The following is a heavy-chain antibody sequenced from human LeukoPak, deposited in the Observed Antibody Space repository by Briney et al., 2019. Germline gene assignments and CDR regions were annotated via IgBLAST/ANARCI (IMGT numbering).Heavy chain of an antibody. V-gene: IGHV4-59*08. J-gene: IGHJ1*01. Sequence: SETLSLTCTVSGGSISSYYWSWIRQPPGKGLEWIGYIYYSGSTYYNPSLKSRVTISVDTSKNQFSLKLSSVTAADTAVYYCARAGYLAPRWAEYFQHWGQGTLATVSS. D-gene: IGHD6-6*01. CDR3: ARAGYLAPRWAEYFQH. CDR1: GGSISSYY. CDR2: IYYSGST.